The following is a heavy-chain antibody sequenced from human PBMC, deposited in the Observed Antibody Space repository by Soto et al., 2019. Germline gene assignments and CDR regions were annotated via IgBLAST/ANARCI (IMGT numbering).Heavy chain of an antibody. CDR3: AREIVAGGFSDHYYRMAI. J-gene: IGHJ6*02. V-gene: IGHV1-2*04. CDR1: GYTFTGYF. CDR2: INPNSGGT. D-gene: IGHD6-13*01. Sequence: RASVKVSCKASGYTFTGYFMHWVRQAPGQGLEWMGWINPNSGGTNYAQKFQGWVTMTRDTSISTAYMELSRLRSDDTAVYYCAREIVAGGFSDHYYRMAIWGQGSSDPVSS.